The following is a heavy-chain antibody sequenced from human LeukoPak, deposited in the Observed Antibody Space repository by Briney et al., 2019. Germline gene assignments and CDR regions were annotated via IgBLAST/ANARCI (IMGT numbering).Heavy chain of an antibody. Sequence: GGSLRLSCIVSSFTFKTFAMSWVRQAPGKGLEWVAGISGSGDTTHYAESVKGRFTISRDNSKNMLYLQMRSLRAEDTAIYYCAKDYSSSFWGQGTLVTVSS. CDR1: SFTFKTFA. D-gene: IGHD6-19*01. CDR3: AKDYSSSF. V-gene: IGHV3-23*01. J-gene: IGHJ4*02. CDR2: ISGSGDTT.